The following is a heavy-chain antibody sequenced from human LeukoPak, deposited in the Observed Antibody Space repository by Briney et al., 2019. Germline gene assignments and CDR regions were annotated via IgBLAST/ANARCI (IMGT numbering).Heavy chain of an antibody. V-gene: IGHV3-21*01. Sequence: GGSLRLSCAASGFTFSSYSMNWVRQAPGKGLEWVSSISSSSSYIYYADSVKGRFTISRDNAKNSLYLQMNSLRAEDTAVYYCAGSYSGSYFNSAYAFDIWGQGTMVTVSS. CDR2: ISSSSSYI. D-gene: IGHD1-26*01. J-gene: IGHJ3*02. CDR3: AGSYSGSYFNSAYAFDI. CDR1: GFTFSSYS.